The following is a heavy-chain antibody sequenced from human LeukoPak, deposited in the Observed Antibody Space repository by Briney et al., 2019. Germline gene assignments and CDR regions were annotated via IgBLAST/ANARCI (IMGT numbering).Heavy chain of an antibody. CDR2: IYYSGST. J-gene: IGHJ4*02. D-gene: IGHD2/OR15-2a*01. Sequence: SGTLSLTSTVSGGSISSYYWSWIRQPPGKGLEWIGYIYYSGSTNYNPSLKSRVTISVDTSKSQFSLKLSSVTAADTAVYYCARHQVSFDYWGQGTLVTVSS. V-gene: IGHV4-59*08. CDR3: ARHQVSFDY. CDR1: GGSISSYY.